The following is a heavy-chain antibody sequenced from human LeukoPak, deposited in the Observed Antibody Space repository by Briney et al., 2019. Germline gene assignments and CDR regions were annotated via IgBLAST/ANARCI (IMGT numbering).Heavy chain of an antibody. Sequence: PGRSLRLSCAASGFTFSSYAMHWVRQAPGKGLEWVAVISYDGSNKYYADSVKGRFTISRDNSKNTLYLQMNSLRAEDTAVYYCARPPYYDSSGYYSPLDYWGQGTLVTVSS. V-gene: IGHV3-30*04. J-gene: IGHJ4*02. D-gene: IGHD3-22*01. CDR2: ISYDGSNK. CDR3: ARPPYYDSSGYYSPLDY. CDR1: GFTFSSYA.